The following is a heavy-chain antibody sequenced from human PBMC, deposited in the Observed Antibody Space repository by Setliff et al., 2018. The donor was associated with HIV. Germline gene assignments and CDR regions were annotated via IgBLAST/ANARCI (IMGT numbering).Heavy chain of an antibody. CDR2: IIPIFGST. Sequence: GASVKVSCKASGYTFNSYGISWVRQAPGQGLEWMGGIIPIFGSTTYAQKFQDRVTITADESKDTVEMELSSLTSEDTAVYYCARDDHYYDMGSILSDWFFDLW. CDR3: ARDDHYYDMGSILSDWFFDL. J-gene: IGHJ2*01. V-gene: IGHV1-69*13. CDR1: GYTFNSYG. D-gene: IGHD3-22*01.